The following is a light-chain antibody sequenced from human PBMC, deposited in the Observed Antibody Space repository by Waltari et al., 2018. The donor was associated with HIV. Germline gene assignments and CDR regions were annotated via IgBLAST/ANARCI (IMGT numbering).Light chain of an antibody. V-gene: IGLV2-8*01. Sequence: QSALTQPPSASGSPGQSVTISCTGTSSDIGAYNYVAWYQQHPGRAPKLLLYEVNQRPSAVPGRFSGSKSGNRASLTVSGLQPDDEADYYCSSYAGSNNLLFGGGTKLTVL. J-gene: IGLJ2*01. CDR1: SSDIGAYNY. CDR2: EVN. CDR3: SSYAGSNNLL.